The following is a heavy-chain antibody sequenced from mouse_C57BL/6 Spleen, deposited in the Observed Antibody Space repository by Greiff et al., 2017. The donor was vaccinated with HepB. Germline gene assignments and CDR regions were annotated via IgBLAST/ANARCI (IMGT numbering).Heavy chain of an antibody. J-gene: IGHJ4*01. V-gene: IGHV3-6*01. D-gene: IGHD2-4*01. Sequence: ESGPGLVKPSQSLSLTCSVTGYSITSGYYWNWIRQFPGNKLEWMGYISYDGSNNYNPSLKNRISITRDTSKNQFFLKLNSVTTEDTATYYCARGYYDPYYAMDYWGQGTSVTVSS. CDR3: ARGYYDPYYAMDY. CDR1: GYSITSGYY. CDR2: ISYDGSN.